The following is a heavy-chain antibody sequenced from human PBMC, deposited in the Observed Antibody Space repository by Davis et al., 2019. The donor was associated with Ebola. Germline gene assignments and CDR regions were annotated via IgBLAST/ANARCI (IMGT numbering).Heavy chain of an antibody. D-gene: IGHD3-16*01. Sequence: GESLKISCAASGFTFSSNWMHWVRQAPGKGLVWVSHINSDGSSTRYADSVKGRFTISRDNAKNTLYLEMNSLLAEDTAVYYCGRGALFGIPAGTIDSWGQGTLVTVSS. V-gene: IGHV3-74*01. CDR1: GFTFSSNW. J-gene: IGHJ4*02. CDR2: INSDGSST. CDR3: GRGALFGIPAGTIDS.